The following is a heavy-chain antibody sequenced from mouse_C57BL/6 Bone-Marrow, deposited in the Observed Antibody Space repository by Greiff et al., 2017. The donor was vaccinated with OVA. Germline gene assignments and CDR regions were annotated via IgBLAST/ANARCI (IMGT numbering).Heavy chain of an antibody. J-gene: IGHJ4*01. D-gene: IGHD2-1*01. Sequence: EVKVEEPGAGLVKPGGSLKLSCAASGFTFSSYAMSWVRQTPEKRLEWVAYISSGGDYIYYADTVKGRFTISRDNARNTLYLQMSSLKSEDTAMCYCKRLLDAMDYWGQGTSVTVSS. V-gene: IGHV5-9-1*02. CDR2: ISSGGDYI. CDR1: GFTFSSYA. CDR3: KRLLDAMDY.